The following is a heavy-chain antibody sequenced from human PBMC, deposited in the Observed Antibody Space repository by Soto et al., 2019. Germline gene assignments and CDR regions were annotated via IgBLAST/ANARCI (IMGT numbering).Heavy chain of an antibody. D-gene: IGHD3-9*01. Sequence: SETLSLTCTVSGCSISSYYWSWIRQPPGKGLEWIGYIYYSGSTNYNPSLKSRVTISVDTSKNQFSLKLSSVTAADTAVYYCARSKVVNVLTYDAFDIWGQGTMVNVSS. CDR2: IYYSGST. V-gene: IGHV4-59*01. J-gene: IGHJ3*02. CDR3: ARSKVVNVLTYDAFDI. CDR1: GCSISSYY.